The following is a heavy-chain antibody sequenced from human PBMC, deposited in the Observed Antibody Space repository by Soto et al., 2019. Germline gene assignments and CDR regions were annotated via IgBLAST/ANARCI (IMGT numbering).Heavy chain of an antibody. CDR2: IYYSGST. Sequence: SETLSLTCTVSGGSISSYYWSWIRQPPGKGLEWIGYIYYSGSTNYNPSLKSRVTISVDTSKNQFSLKLSSVTAADTAVYYCARDRSSGWTLPTGNFDYWGQGTLVTVSS. V-gene: IGHV4-59*01. D-gene: IGHD6-19*01. CDR3: ARDRSSGWTLPTGNFDY. CDR1: GGSISSYY. J-gene: IGHJ4*02.